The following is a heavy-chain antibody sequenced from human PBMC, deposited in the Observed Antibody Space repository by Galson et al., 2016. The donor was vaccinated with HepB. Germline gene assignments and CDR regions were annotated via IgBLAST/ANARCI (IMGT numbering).Heavy chain of an antibody. CDR2: ISTDESNK. CDR3: ARGLRWYWYLDL. CDR1: GFIFSTYG. D-gene: IGHD4-23*01. Sequence: SLRLSCAASGFIFSTYGMHWVRQAPGKGLEWVALISTDESNKYYGDSVKGRFTISRDNSKNTLYLQMSSLRADDTAVYYCARGLRWYWYLDLWGRGTLVTVSS. V-gene: IGHV3-30*03. J-gene: IGHJ2*01.